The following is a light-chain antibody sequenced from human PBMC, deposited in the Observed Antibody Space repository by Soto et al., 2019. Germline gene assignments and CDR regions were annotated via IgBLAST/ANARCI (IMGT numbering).Light chain of an antibody. CDR1: QGISSY. CDR2: AAS. V-gene: IGKV1-9*01. J-gene: IGKJ5*01. Sequence: DIQLTQSPSFLSASVGDRVTITCRASQGISSYLAWYQQKPGKAPKLLIYAASTLQSGVPSRLSGSGSGTEFTLTISSLQPEDFATYYCQRLDSYSTFGQGTRLEIK. CDR3: QRLDSYST.